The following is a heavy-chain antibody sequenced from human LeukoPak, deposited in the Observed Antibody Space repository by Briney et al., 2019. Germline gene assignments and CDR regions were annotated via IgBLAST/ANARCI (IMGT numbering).Heavy chain of an antibody. Sequence: GGSLRLSCAASGFTFSSYWMSWVRQAPGKGLEWVANIKQDGSEKYYVDSVKGRFTISRDNSKNTLYLQMNSLRGEDTAVYYCAKDSLRERIVGSTTRGVNDYWGQGTLVTVSS. V-gene: IGHV3-7*01. D-gene: IGHD1-26*01. CDR2: IKQDGSEK. J-gene: IGHJ4*02. CDR3: AKDSLRERIVGSTTRGVNDY. CDR1: GFTFSSYW.